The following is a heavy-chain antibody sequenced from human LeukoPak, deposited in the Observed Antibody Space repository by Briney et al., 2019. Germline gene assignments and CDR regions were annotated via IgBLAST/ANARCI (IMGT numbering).Heavy chain of an antibody. CDR2: ISYDGSNK. J-gene: IGHJ4*02. V-gene: IGHV3-30*18. CDR3: AKDGQGLTYYFDY. D-gene: IGHD1-14*01. Sequence: QAGGSLRLSCAASGFTFSSYGMHWVRQAPGKGLEWVAVISYDGSNKYYADSVKGRFTISRDNSKNTLYLQMNGLRAEDTAVYYCAKDGQGLTYYFDYWGQGTLVTVSS. CDR1: GFTFSSYG.